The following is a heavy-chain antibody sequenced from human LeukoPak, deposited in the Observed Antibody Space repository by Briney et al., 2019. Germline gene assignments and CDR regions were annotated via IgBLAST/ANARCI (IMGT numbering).Heavy chain of an antibody. V-gene: IGHV3-30*02. Sequence: GGSMRLSCAASGFTFSSYGMHWVRQAPGKGLEWVAFIRYDGSNKYYADSVKGRFTISRDNSKNTLYLQMNSLRAEDTAVYYCAKAWRYYDSSGYYDYWGQGTLVTVSS. CDR2: IRYDGSNK. J-gene: IGHJ4*02. CDR3: AKAWRYYDSSGYYDY. D-gene: IGHD3-22*01. CDR1: GFTFSSYG.